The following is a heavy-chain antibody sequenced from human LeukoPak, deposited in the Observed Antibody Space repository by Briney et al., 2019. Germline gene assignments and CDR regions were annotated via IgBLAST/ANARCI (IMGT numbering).Heavy chain of an antibody. CDR2: ITSSSSHT. D-gene: IGHD1-20*01. CDR3: AREDNWNQNWFDP. CDR1: GFIFSTYN. Sequence: PGGSLRLSCSASGFIFSTYNMNWVRQAPGKALEWVSSITSSSSHTYYADSVKGRYTISRDNAKNSLYLQMNSLRAEDTAVYYCAREDNWNQNWFDPWGQGTLVTVSS. V-gene: IGHV3-21*01. J-gene: IGHJ5*02.